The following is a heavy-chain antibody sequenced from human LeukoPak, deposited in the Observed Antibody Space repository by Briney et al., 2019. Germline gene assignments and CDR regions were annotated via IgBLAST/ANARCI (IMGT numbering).Heavy chain of an antibody. V-gene: IGHV1-2*02. D-gene: IGHD1-26*01. Sequence: ASVKVSCKASGYTFTGYYMHWVRQAPGQGLEWMGWINLNSGGTNYAQKFQGRVTMTRDTSISTAYMELSRLRSGDTAVYYCARVLSIVGATKGYFDYWGQGTLVTVSS. CDR3: ARVLSIVGATKGYFDY. CDR1: GYTFTGYY. J-gene: IGHJ4*02. CDR2: INLNSGGT.